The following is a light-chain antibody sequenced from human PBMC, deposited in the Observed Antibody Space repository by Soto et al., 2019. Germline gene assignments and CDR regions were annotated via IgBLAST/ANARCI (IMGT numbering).Light chain of an antibody. V-gene: IGLV2-8*01. J-gene: IGLJ1*01. CDR1: SSDVGRYNH. CDR2: DVN. Sequence: ALTQPPSASGSPGQSVTISCTGTSSDVGRYNHVSWYQQHPGKAPKLIIFDVNKRPSGVPDRFSGSKSGNTASLTVSGLQAEDEADYFCSAYAGSIYVFGSGTKVTVL. CDR3: SAYAGSIYV.